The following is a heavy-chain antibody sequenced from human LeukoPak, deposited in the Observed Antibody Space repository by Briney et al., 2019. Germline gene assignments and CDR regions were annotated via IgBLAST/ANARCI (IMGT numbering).Heavy chain of an antibody. V-gene: IGHV3-23*01. D-gene: IGHD3-22*01. CDR1: GXTFSNYA. Sequence: PGGSLRLSCAASGXTFSNYALSWVRQAPGKGLEWVSSISASGGSTVYADSVKGRFTISRDNSKNTLYLQMNSLRAEDTAVYYCANRNYYAKSDYYSYYFDYWGQGTLVTVSS. CDR2: ISASGGST. J-gene: IGHJ4*02. CDR3: ANRNYYAKSDYYSYYFDY.